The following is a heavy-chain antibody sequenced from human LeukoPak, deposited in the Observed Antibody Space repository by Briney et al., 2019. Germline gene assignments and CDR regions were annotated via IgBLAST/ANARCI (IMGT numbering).Heavy chain of an antibody. V-gene: IGHV4-39*07. J-gene: IGHJ4*02. Sequence: PSETLSLTCTVSGVSISSSNYFWAWIRQSPGKGLEWIGSIYLRGSISASPSLKSHFTMSIDTSKNQFSLKLTSVTAADTAVYYCAREDRYCSSTSCYTWDYWGQGTLVAV. CDR1: GVSISSSNYF. CDR2: IYLRGSI. D-gene: IGHD2-2*02. CDR3: AREDRYCSSTSCYTWDY.